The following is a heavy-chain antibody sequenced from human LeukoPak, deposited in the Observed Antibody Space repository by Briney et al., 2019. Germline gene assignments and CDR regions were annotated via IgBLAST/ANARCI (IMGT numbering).Heavy chain of an antibody. Sequence: ASVKVSCKASGNTFTNYGISWVRQAPGQGLEWMGWISAYDGNTNYAQNLQGRVTMTTDTSTKTAYMELRSLRSDDTAVYYCVTNPLTTRYFDYWGQGTLVIVSS. J-gene: IGHJ4*02. CDR2: ISAYDGNT. D-gene: IGHD1-1*01. CDR3: VTNPLTTRYFDY. V-gene: IGHV1-18*01. CDR1: GNTFTNYG.